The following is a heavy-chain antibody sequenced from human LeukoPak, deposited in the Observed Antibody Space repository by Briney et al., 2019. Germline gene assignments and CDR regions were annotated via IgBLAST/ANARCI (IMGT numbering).Heavy chain of an antibody. CDR1: GGTFSYA. J-gene: IGHJ5*02. D-gene: IGHD3-9*01. Sequence: SVKVSCKASGGTFSYAISWVRQAPGQGLEWMGGIIPIFGTADYAQQFQGRVTMTTDESRSTAYMELSSLRSDDTAVYYCARLGVGYDIQHWFDPRGQGTLVTVSS. CDR2: IIPIFGTA. V-gene: IGHV1-69*05. CDR3: ARLGVGYDIQHWFDP.